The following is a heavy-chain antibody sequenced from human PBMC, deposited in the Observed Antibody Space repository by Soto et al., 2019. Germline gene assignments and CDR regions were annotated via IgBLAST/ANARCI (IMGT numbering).Heavy chain of an antibody. CDR3: ARVRYTEMPQFPYHYYYSMDV. V-gene: IGHV1-18*01. J-gene: IGHJ6*02. D-gene: IGHD5-12*01. CDR2: ISAYNGNT. Sequence: ASVKVSCKASGYTFTSYGISWVRQAPGQGLEWMGWISAYNGNTNYAQKLQGRVTMTTDTSTSTAYMELRSLRSDDTAVYYCARVRYTEMPQFPYHYYYSMDVWGQGTTVTVSS. CDR1: GYTFTSYG.